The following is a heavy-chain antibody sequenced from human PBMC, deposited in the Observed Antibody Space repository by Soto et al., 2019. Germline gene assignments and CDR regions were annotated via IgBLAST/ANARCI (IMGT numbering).Heavy chain of an antibody. CDR2: FYYSGST. Sequence: WIRQSPGKGLEWIGFFYYSGSTNYNPSLKSRVTISVDTSKNQFSLKLSFLTAADTAVYYCARELENFDYWGQGTLVTV. V-gene: IGHV4-59*01. J-gene: IGHJ4*02. CDR3: ARELENFDY.